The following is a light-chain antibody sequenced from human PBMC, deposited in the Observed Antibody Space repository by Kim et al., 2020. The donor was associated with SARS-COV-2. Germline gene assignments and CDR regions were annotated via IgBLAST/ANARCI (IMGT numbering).Light chain of an antibody. CDR3: MQGTHWTRT. V-gene: IGKV2-30*02. Sequence: DVVMTQSPLSLSVTLGQPASISCRSSQSLVHSDGNTYLNWFQQRPGQSPRRLFYKVSNRDSGVPDRFSGSGSGTDFTLKISRVEAEDVGVYYCMQGTHWTRTFGQGTKVDIK. CDR2: KVS. CDR1: QSLVHSDGNTY. J-gene: IGKJ1*01.